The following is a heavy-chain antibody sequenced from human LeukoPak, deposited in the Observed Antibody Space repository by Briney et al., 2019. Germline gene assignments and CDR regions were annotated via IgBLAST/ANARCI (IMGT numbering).Heavy chain of an antibody. D-gene: IGHD3-10*01. V-gene: IGHV4-59*01. CDR2: IYYSGST. J-gene: IGHJ6*02. CDR3: ARDEGTLDYYYGMDV. CDR1: GGSISSYY. Sequence: PSETLSLTCTVSGGSISSYYWSWIRQPPGKGLEWIGYIYYSGSTNYNPSLKSRVAISVDTSKNQFSLKLSSVTAADTAVYYCARDEGTLDYYYGMDVWGQGTTVTVSS.